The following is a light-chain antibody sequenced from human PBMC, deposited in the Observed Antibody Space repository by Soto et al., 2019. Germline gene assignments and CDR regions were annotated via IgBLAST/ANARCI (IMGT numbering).Light chain of an antibody. CDR3: QQSYGTPRT. Sequence: DIPMTQSPSSLSASVGDRVAITCRASLSVATFLNWYQQRPGEAPKLLIYGTSTLQSGVPARFRGSGFGTDFTLTITSLQREDSATYYCQQSYGTPRTFGQGTKLEIK. V-gene: IGKV1-39*01. CDR1: LSVATF. CDR2: GTS. J-gene: IGKJ2*01.